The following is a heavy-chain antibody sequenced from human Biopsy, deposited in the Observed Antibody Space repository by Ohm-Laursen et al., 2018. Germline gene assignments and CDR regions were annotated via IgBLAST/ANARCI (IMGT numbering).Heavy chain of an antibody. CDR2: NQNSGST. V-gene: IGHV4-59*01. Sequence: PSETLSLTCTVSGDSISSYYWSWIRQPPGKGLEWIGHNQNSGSTNYNPSLKSRVTISADTSKNQFSLKLSSVTAADTAMYYCARGRGWGNTYFRSFDYWGQGTLVTVSS. CDR1: GDSISSYY. CDR3: ARGRGWGNTYFRSFDY. J-gene: IGHJ4*02. D-gene: IGHD3-9*01.